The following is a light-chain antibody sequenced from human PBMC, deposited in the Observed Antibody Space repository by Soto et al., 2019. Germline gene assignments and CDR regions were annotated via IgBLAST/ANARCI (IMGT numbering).Light chain of an antibody. V-gene: IGKV3D-20*02. CDR1: ADVSSSY. J-gene: IGKJ1*01. Sequence: EIVLTQSPATLSLSPGERATLSCGASADVSSSYVAWYQQKSGLAPRLLIHDASSRATGIPARFSGSGSGTDFTLTISSLEPEDFAVYYCQQRSNWPWTFGQGTKVDIK. CDR2: DAS. CDR3: QQRSNWPWT.